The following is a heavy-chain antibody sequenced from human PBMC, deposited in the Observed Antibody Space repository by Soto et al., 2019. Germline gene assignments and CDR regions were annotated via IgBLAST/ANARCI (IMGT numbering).Heavy chain of an antibody. CDR3: ARDRHSSGWYRYYYCDRNV. D-gene: IGHD6-19*01. CDR2: ISAYNGNT. Sequence: APVKVSCKASGYTFTSYGISWVRQSPGQGLEWMGWISAYNGNTNYAQKLQGRVTMTPATSTSTAYMELRRLISYDTAVYYCARDRHSSGWYRYYYCDRNVWDRLPTSAVS. V-gene: IGHV1-18*01. CDR1: GYTFTSYG. J-gene: IGHJ6*04.